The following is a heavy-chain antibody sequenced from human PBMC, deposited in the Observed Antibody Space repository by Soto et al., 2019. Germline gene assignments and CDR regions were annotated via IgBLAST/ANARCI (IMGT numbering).Heavy chain of an antibody. CDR2: IRYDGSNK. Sequence: QVQLVESGGGVVQPGRSLRLSCAASGFTFSSYDMHWVRQTPGKGLEWVAVIRYDGSNKYYGDSVKGRFIISRDNSKNTVYLQMNSLRAGDTAVYYCATDRGDYNSSPDYWGQRTLVTVSS. CDR1: GFTFSSYD. V-gene: IGHV3-33*01. J-gene: IGHJ4*02. CDR3: ATDRGDYNSSPDY. D-gene: IGHD3-10*01.